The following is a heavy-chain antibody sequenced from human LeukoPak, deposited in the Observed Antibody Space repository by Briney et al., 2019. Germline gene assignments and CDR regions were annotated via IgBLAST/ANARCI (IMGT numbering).Heavy chain of an antibody. CDR3: AKGLQGYSSSWFDP. CDR1: GFTFSSYA. CDR2: ISGSGGST. Sequence: GGSLRLSCAASGFTFSSYAMSWVRQAPGKGLEWISGISGSGGSTYYADSVKGRFTISRDNSKNTLYLQMNSLRAEDTAVYYCAKGLQGYSSSWFDPWGQGTLVTVSS. J-gene: IGHJ5*02. V-gene: IGHV3-23*01. D-gene: IGHD4-11*01.